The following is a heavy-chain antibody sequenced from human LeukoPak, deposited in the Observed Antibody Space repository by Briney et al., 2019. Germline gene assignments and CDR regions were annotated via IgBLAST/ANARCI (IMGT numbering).Heavy chain of an antibody. CDR2: ISSSSSYI. J-gene: IGHJ6*02. V-gene: IGHV3-21*01. D-gene: IGHD5-18*01. CDR3: ARAQGYGTTDYYYYYGMDV. Sequence: PGGSLRLSCAASGFTFSSYSMNWVRQAPGKGLEWVSSISSSSSYIYYADSVKGRFTISRDNAKNSLYPQMNSLRAEDTAVYYCARAQGYGTTDYYYYYGMDVWGQGTTVTVSS. CDR1: GFTFSSYS.